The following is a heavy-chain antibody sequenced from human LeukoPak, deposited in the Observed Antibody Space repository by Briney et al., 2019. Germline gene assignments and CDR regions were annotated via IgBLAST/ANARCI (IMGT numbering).Heavy chain of an antibody. J-gene: IGHJ4*02. CDR2: ISGSGGST. CDR1: GFTFSSYA. V-gene: IGHV3-23*01. CDR3: AKDEADKAMEPVLVY. Sequence: GGSLRLSCAASGFTFSSYAISWVRQAPGEGLGWASAISGSGGSTYYAASVKGRFTNYRDNSKNTLYLQMKSLRAEDTGVYYCAKDEADKAMEPVLVYWGQGTLVTVSS. D-gene: IGHD5-18*01.